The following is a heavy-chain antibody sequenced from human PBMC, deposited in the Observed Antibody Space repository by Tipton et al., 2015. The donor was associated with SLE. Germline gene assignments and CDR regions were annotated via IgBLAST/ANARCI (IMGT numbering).Heavy chain of an antibody. J-gene: IGHJ4*02. CDR1: EFSFSTYT. D-gene: IGHD2-2*02. CDR3: ARDIAYTNGLADY. Sequence: SLRLSCTASEFSFSTYTMNWVRQAPGMGLEWLSSIDSNGNHIYYADSVKGRLTISRDNANNSLYLQMNSLRVEDTAIYYCARDIAYTNGLADYWGQGTLVTVSS. CDR2: IDSNGNHI. V-gene: IGHV3-21*01.